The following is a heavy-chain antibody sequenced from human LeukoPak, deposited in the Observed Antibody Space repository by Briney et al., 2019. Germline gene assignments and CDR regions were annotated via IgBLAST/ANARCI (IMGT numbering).Heavy chain of an antibody. CDR1: AGSVSSGTYY. Sequence: SETLSLTCTVSAGSVSSGTYYWNWIRQPAEKGREWIGRIYTSGRTNYNPSLKSRVTISVDTSKNQFSLKLTSVTAADTAVYYCASQTLTDDAFDIWGQGTMVTVSS. D-gene: IGHD1-20*01. J-gene: IGHJ3*02. V-gene: IGHV4-61*02. CDR3: ASQTLTDDAFDI. CDR2: IYTSGRT.